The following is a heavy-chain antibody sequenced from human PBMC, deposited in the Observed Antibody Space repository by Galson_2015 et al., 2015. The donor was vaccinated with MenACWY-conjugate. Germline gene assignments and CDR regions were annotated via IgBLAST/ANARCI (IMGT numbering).Heavy chain of an antibody. V-gene: IGHV4-34*01. D-gene: IGHD3-3*01. Sequence: ETLSLTCALSGASFSGHYWTWIRQSPGRGLEWIGEIQQRGTTNYSPSLKSRVTISIDLSNNQFSLMLNTVTAADTAVYYCARGRQQYSSWRGSKHNWFDPWGQGIQAIVSS. CDR3: ARGRQQYSSWRGSKHNWFDP. CDR2: IQQRGTT. CDR1: GASFSGHY. J-gene: IGHJ5*02.